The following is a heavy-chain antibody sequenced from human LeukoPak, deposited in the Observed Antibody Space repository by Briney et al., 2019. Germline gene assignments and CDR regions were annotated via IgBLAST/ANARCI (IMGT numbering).Heavy chain of an antibody. D-gene: IGHD6-13*01. J-gene: IGHJ3*02. CDR3: ARGEYSSSWRNGRGDAFDI. CDR1: GFTFSDYY. V-gene: IGHV3-11*04. Sequence: PGGSLRLSCAASGFTFSDYYMSWIRQAPGKGLEWVSYISSSGSTIYYADSVKGRFTISRDNAKNSLYLQMNSLRAEDTAVYYCARGEYSSSWRNGRGDAFDIWGQGTMVTVSS. CDR2: ISSSGSTI.